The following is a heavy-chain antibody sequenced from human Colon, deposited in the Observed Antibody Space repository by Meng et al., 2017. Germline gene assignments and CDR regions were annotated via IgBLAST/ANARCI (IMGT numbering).Heavy chain of an antibody. D-gene: IGHD6-13*01. Sequence: WGSLRLSCVVSGYSISSGYYWGWIRQPPGKGLEWIANIHHSGSTYYHPSLKSRVTISVDPSRNQFSLRLSSVTPADTAVYYCARRNSYAASAGTGYYYGMDFWGQGTTVTVSS. J-gene: IGHJ6*02. V-gene: IGHV4-38-2*01. CDR1: GYSISSGYY. CDR3: ARRNSYAASAGTGYYYGMDF. CDR2: IHHSGST.